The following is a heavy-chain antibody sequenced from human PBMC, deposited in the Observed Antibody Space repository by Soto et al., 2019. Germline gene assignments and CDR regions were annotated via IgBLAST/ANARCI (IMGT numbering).Heavy chain of an antibody. D-gene: IGHD2-21*01. CDR3: TKEPKKSISHDY. Sequence: EVQLLESGGGLVQPGGSLRLSCAASGFTFSEYAMSWVRQAPGKGLEWVSSISSSGGTTSYTDSVKGRFTISRDNSKKTLFLQMNGLRAEDTAIYYCTKEPKKSISHDYWGLGTLVTVSP. J-gene: IGHJ4*02. CDR1: GFTFSEYA. CDR2: ISSSGGTT. V-gene: IGHV3-23*01.